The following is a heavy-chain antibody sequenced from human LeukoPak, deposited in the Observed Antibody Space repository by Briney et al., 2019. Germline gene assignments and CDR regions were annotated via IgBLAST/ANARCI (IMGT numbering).Heavy chain of an antibody. CDR1: GYTFTGYY. V-gene: IGHV1-2*02. CDR3: ARDKAVYYGSGLRLDY. D-gene: IGHD3-10*01. CDR2: INPNSGGT. J-gene: IGHJ4*02. Sequence: ASVKVSCKASGYTFTGYYMHWVRQAPGQGLEWMGWINPNSGGTNYAQKFQGRVTMTRDTSISTAYMELSRLRSDDTAVYYCARDKAVYYGSGLRLDYWGQGTLVTVSS.